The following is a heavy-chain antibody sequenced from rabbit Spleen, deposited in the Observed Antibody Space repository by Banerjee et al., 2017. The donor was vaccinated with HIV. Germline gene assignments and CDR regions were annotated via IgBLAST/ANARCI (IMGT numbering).Heavy chain of an antibody. CDR2: IDTGSRDFT. CDR1: GFSFSSSYD. D-gene: IGHD8-1*01. V-gene: IGHV1S40*01. J-gene: IGHJ6*01. Sequence: QSLEESGGGLVQPEGSLALTCKASGFSFSSSYDMCWVRQAPGKGLEWIACIDTGSRDFTYYASWAKGRFTISKTSSTTVTLQMTSLTVADTATYFCARDTGSSFSTYGMDLWGPGTLVTVS. CDR3: ARDTGSSFSTYGMDL.